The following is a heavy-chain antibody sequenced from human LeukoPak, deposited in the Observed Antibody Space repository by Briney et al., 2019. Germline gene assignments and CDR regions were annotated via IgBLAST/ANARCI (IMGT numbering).Heavy chain of an antibody. V-gene: IGHV4-59*01. CDR3: ARVSCSSTSCNIDY. CDR1: GGSISSYY. Sequence: SGTLSLTCTVSGGSISSYYWSWIRQPPGKGLESIGYIYYSGSTNYNPSLKSRVTISVDTSKNQFSLKLSSVTAADTAVYYCARVSCSSTSCNIDYWGQGTLVSVSS. D-gene: IGHD2-2*01. J-gene: IGHJ4*02. CDR2: IYYSGST.